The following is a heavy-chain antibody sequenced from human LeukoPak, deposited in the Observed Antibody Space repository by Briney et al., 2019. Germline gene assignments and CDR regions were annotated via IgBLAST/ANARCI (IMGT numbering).Heavy chain of an antibody. V-gene: IGHV3-7*01. CDR1: GFTFSSYW. CDR2: IKQDGSEK. Sequence: GGSLRLSCAASGFTFSSYWMSWVRQAPGKGLEWVANIKQDGSEKYYVDSVKGRFTISRDNAKNSLYLQMNSLRAEDTAVYYCATLGPSNYYYYMDVWGKGTTVTVSS. J-gene: IGHJ6*03. CDR3: ATLGPSNYYYYMDV.